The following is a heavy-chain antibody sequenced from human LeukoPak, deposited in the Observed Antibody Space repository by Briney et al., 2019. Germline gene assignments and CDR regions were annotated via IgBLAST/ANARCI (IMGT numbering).Heavy chain of an antibody. CDR1: GFTVSSNY. CDR3: ARVEIRLGYYYDSSGYSGAFDI. D-gene: IGHD3-22*01. V-gene: IGHV3-21*01. Sequence: GGSLRLSCAASGFTVSSNYMSWVRQAPGKGLEWVSSISSSSSYIYYADSVKGRFTISRDNAKNSLYLQMNSLRAEDTAVYYCARVEIRLGYYYDSSGYSGAFDIWGQGTMVTVSS. J-gene: IGHJ3*02. CDR2: ISSSSSYI.